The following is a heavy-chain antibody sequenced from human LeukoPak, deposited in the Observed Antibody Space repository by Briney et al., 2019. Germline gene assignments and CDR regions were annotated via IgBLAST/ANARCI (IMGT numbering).Heavy chain of an antibody. CDR2: INPNSGGT. CDR3: ARWAPLYRQLVPGVVYYFDY. D-gene: IGHD6-6*01. V-gene: IGHV1-2*02. J-gene: IGHJ4*02. Sequence: EASVKVSCKASGYTFTGYYMHWVRQAPGQGLEWMGWINPNSGGTNYAQKFQGRVIMTRDTSISTAYMELSRLRSDDTAVYYCARWAPLYRQLVPGVVYYFDYWGQGTLVTVSS. CDR1: GYTFTGYY.